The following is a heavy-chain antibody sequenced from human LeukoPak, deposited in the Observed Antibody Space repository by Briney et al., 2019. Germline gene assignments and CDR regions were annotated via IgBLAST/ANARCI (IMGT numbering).Heavy chain of an antibody. Sequence: GGSLRLSCAASGFTFSRYTMPWVRRAPGKGLEWVAVISYDGSNKYYADSVKGRFTISRDNSKNTLYLQMNSLRAEDTAVYYCACEENSSGYSFDYWGQGALVTVSS. D-gene: IGHD3-22*01. CDR1: GFTFSRYT. CDR3: ACEENSSGYSFDY. V-gene: IGHV3-30-3*01. J-gene: IGHJ4*02. CDR2: ISYDGSNK.